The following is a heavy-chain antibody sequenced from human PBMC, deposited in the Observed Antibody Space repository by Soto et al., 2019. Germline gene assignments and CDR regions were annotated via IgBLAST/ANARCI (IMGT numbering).Heavy chain of an antibody. CDR1: GGSISSSSYY. D-gene: IGHD5-12*01. CDR3: ARLRRDGYNWDY. Sequence: HLQLQESGPGLVKPSETLSLTCTVSGGSISSSSYYWGWIRQPPGKGLEWIGSIYYSGSTYYNPFLKSRVTISVDTSKNQFSLKLSSMTAADTAVYYCARLRRDGYNWDYWGQGTLVTVSS. J-gene: IGHJ4*02. V-gene: IGHV4-39*01. CDR2: IYYSGST.